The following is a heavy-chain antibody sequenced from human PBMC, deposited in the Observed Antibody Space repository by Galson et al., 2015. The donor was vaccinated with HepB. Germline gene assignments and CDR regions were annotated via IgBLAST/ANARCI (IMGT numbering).Heavy chain of an antibody. D-gene: IGHD6-19*01. J-gene: IGHJ4*02. CDR3: AHGSGWLFDY. V-gene: IGHV2-5*02. CDR2: IYWDDDN. Sequence: PALVKPTQTLTLTCTFSGFSLTSNAVSVGWIRQPPGKALEWLALIYWDDDNHYSPSLKSRLSITKDTSKNQVVLTMTNMDPVDTATYYCAHGSGWLFDYWGQGTLVTVSS. CDR1: GFSLTSNAVS.